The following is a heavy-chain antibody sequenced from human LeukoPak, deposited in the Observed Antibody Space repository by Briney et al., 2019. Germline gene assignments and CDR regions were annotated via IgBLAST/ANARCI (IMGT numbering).Heavy chain of an antibody. CDR2: IYYSGST. J-gene: IGHJ6*02. Sequence: SETLSLTCTVSGGSISSGGYYWSWIRQHPGKGLEWIGYIYYSGSTYYNPSLKSRVTISVDTSKNQFSLKLSSVTAADTAVYYCARGSSSWYYYYGMDVWGQGTTVTVFS. D-gene: IGHD6-13*01. V-gene: IGHV4-31*03. CDR3: ARGSSSWYYYYGMDV. CDR1: GGSISSGGYY.